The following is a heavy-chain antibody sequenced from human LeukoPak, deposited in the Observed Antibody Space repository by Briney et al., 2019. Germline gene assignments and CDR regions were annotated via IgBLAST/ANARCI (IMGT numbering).Heavy chain of an antibody. J-gene: IGHJ4*02. D-gene: IGHD3-22*01. Sequence: GGSLRLSCAASGFSFDDYGLTWVRHAPGKGLEWVSGINWNGDSTDYADSVKGRFTISRDNPKNSLYLQMNSLRAEDPALYYCARDLRVVITGSFDSWGQGTLVTVSS. CDR2: INWNGDST. V-gene: IGHV3-20*04. CDR3: ARDLRVVITGSFDS. CDR1: GFSFDDYG.